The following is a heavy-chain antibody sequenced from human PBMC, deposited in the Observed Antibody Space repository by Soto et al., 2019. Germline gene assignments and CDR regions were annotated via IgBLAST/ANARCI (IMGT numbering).Heavy chain of an antibody. Sequence: ASVKVSCKASGYTFTSYGISWVRQAPGQGLEWMGWISAYNGNTNYAQKLQGRVTMTTDTSTSTAYMELRSLRSDDTAVYYCAREDYDFWSGGTCRRNWFDPWGQGTLVTVSS. CDR1: GYTFTSYG. V-gene: IGHV1-18*01. D-gene: IGHD3-3*01. CDR2: ISAYNGNT. CDR3: AREDYDFWSGGTCRRNWFDP. J-gene: IGHJ5*02.